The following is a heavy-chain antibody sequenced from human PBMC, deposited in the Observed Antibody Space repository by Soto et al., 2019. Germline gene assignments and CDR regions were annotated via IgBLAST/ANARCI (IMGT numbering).Heavy chain of an antibody. CDR3: ARDQANYGMDV. J-gene: IGHJ6*02. CDR1: GYTFTSYD. V-gene: IGHV1-8*01. CDR2: MNPNSGNT. Sequence: QVQLVQSGAEVKKPGASVKVSCKASGYTFTSYDINWGRQATGQGLEWMGWMNPNSGNTDYAQKFQGRVTMTRNTSISTAYMELSSLRSEETAVYYCARDQANYGMDVWGQGTTVTVSS.